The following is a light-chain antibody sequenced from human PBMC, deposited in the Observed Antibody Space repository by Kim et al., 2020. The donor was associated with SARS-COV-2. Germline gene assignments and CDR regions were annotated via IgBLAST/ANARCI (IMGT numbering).Light chain of an antibody. CDR2: AAS. CDR1: QSISSY. V-gene: IGKV1-39*01. CDR3: QQSYSTPQYS. Sequence: DIQMTQSPSSLSASVGDRVTITCRASQSISSYLNWYQQKPGKAPKLLIYAASSLQSGVPSRFSGSGSGTDFTLTISSPQPEDFATYYCQQSYSTPQYSFGQGTKLEI. J-gene: IGKJ2*03.